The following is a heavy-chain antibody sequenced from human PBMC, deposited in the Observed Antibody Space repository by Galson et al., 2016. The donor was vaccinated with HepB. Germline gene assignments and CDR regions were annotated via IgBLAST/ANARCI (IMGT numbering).Heavy chain of an antibody. CDR1: GLTFSGYG. D-gene: IGHD3-22*01. CDR3: AKGLHYDSSGDAFDI. CDR2: ISASGVTT. J-gene: IGHJ3*02. Sequence: SLRLSCAASGLTFSGYGMNWVRQAPGKGLEWVSFISASGVTTHYADSVKGRFTISRDNSKNKLYLQMNDLRAGDTAVYYCAKGLHYDSSGDAFDIWGQGTVVTVSS. V-gene: IGHV3-23*01.